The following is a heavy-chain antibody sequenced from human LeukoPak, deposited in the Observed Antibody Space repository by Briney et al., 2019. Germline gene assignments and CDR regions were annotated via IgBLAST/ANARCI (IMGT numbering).Heavy chain of an antibody. CDR2: ISDSGVRT. J-gene: IGHJ4*02. CDR3: AKDLLPMTTGTYFDY. V-gene: IGHV3-23*01. CDR1: GFSIRTYG. D-gene: IGHD2-15*01. Sequence: GGSLRLSCGGSGFSIRTYGMSWVRQAPGKGLEWVSSISDSGVRTYYADSVKGRFTISRDNSKNMLYLQANSLRAEDTAIYYCAKDLLPMTTGTYFDYWGQGTLVTVSS.